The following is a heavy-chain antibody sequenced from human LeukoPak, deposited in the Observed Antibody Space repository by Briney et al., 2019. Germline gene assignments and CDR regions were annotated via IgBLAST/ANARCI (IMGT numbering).Heavy chain of an antibody. CDR3: ARADDYDKSGFVDGFDM. CDR1: GFTFSGYG. J-gene: IGHJ3*02. V-gene: IGHV3-33*01. CDR2: IWYDGSKK. D-gene: IGHD3-22*01. Sequence: GGPLRLSCTASGFTFSGYGMHWGRQAPGKGLEWVAVIWYDGSKKYHADSVKRGFTISRDNSKNTLYLQMNTLRAEDTAVYYCARADDYDKSGFVDGFDMWGQGTMVTVSS.